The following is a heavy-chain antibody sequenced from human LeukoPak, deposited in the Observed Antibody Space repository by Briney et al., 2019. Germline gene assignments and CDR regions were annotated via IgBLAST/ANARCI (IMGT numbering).Heavy chain of an antibody. CDR2: IRYSGST. J-gene: IGHJ3*02. Sequence: PSETLSLTCTVSRGSISSGDYYWSWIRPPPGKGLEWIGYIRYSGSTYHNPSLKSRVTISVDTSKNQFSLKLSSVTAADTAVYYCSKQNYGDYAFDIWGPGTMVTVS. CDR3: SKQNYGDYAFDI. D-gene: IGHD4-17*01. CDR1: RGSISSGDYY. V-gene: IGHV4-30-4*01.